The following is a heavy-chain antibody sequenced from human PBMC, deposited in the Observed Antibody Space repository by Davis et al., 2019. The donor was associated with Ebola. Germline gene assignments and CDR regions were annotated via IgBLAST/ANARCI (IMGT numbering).Heavy chain of an antibody. D-gene: IGHD3-22*01. CDR3: ARREGWLPLDY. Sequence: MPSETLSLTCTVSGGSISSSSYLWGWIRQPPGKGLEWIGSIYYSGSTYYNPSLKSRVTISVDTSKNQFSRKLSSVTAADTAVYYCARREGWLPLDYWGQGTLVTVSS. CDR2: IYYSGST. V-gene: IGHV4-39*01. J-gene: IGHJ4*02. CDR1: GGSISSSSYL.